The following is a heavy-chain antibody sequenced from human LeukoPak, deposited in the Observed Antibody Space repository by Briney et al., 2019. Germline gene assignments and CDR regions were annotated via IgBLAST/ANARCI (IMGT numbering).Heavy chain of an antibody. CDR1: GFTFSSYA. J-gene: IGHJ4*02. Sequence: GGSLRLSSAASGFTFSSYAMSRVRQAPGQGLEWCSAISGSGGSTYYADSVRGRFTISRYNSTTTLELQMHRLRDADTDVYDCARAGSSGPLDYWGEGTLVTVSS. CDR2: ISGSGGST. D-gene: IGHD6-19*01. CDR3: ARAGSSGPLDY. V-gene: IGHV3-23*01.